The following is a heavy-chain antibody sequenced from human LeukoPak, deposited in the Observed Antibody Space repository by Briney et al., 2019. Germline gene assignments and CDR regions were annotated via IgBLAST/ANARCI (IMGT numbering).Heavy chain of an antibody. J-gene: IGHJ4*02. CDR1: GFTFSSYA. CDR3: AKVVNSGYYCYFDY. CDR2: ISSSSSGT. V-gene: IGHV3-23*01. Sequence: GGSLRLSCAASGFTFSSYAMSWVRQAPGKGLEWVAAISSSSSGTYYPDSVRGRFTISRDNSKNMVYLQMTCLRAEDTAVYYWAKVVNSGYYCYFDYWGQGTLVTVSA. D-gene: IGHD3-22*01.